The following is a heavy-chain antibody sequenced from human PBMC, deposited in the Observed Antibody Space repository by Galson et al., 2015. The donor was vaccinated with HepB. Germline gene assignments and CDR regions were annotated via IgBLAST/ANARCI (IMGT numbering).Heavy chain of an antibody. Sequence: QSGAEVKKPGESLKISCKASGGTFSSYGISWVRQAPGQGLEWMGGIIPIFGTVNYAQKFQGRVTITADESTSTAYMELSSLRSEDTAVYYCARVVGLRVEGFFEYWGQGTLVIVSS. CDR3: ARVVGLRVEGFFEY. CDR2: IIPIFGTV. CDR1: GGTFSSYG. V-gene: IGHV1-69*01. J-gene: IGHJ4*02. D-gene: IGHD5-12*01.